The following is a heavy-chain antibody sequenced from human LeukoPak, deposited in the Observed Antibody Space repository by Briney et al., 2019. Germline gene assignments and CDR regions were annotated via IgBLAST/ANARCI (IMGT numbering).Heavy chain of an antibody. CDR1: GYTLTELS. Sequence: ASVKVSCKVSGYTLTELSMHWVRQAPGKGLEWMGGFDPEDGETIYAQKFQGRVTMTEDTSTDTAYMELSSLRSEDTAVYYCATDGTYYYGSGSFGWGQGTLVTVSS. V-gene: IGHV1-24*01. CDR3: ATDGTYYYGSGSFG. J-gene: IGHJ4*02. CDR2: FDPEDGET. D-gene: IGHD3-10*01.